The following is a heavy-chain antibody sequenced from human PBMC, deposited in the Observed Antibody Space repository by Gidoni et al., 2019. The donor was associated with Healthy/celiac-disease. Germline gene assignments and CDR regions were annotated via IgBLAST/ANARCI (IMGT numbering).Heavy chain of an antibody. CDR2: INIDGSST. D-gene: IGHD1-1*01. Sequence: EVQLVESGGGLVKPGGSLRLSCAAHGFTFSSYWMHWVRQAPGKGLVWVSRINIDGSSTSYADSVKGRFTISRDNAKNTLYLQMNSLRAEDTAVYYCAQSQGTGPWGQGTLVTVSS. J-gene: IGHJ5*02. CDR1: GFTFSSYW. V-gene: IGHV3-74*01. CDR3: AQSQGTGP.